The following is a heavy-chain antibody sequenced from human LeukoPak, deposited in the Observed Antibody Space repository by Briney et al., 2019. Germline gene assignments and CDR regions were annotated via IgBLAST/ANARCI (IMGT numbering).Heavy chain of an antibody. CDR2: ISNTAVST. J-gene: IGHJ4*02. V-gene: IGHV3-23*01. D-gene: IGHD2-8*01. Sequence: GGSLRLSCAASGFTFTSHAMSWVRQAPGKGLEWVSTISNTAVSTYYTDSVKGRFTISRDNSKNTLYLQMNSLRAEDAAVYYCAKKEWSSDFDYWGQGTLVTVSS. CDR3: AKKEWSSDFDY. CDR1: GFTFTSHA.